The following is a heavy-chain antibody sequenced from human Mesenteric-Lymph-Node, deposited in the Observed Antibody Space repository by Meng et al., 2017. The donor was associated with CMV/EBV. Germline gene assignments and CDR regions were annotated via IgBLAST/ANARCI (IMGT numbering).Heavy chain of an antibody. CDR3: TRDYSGYYGPGDS. V-gene: IGHV3-66*02. D-gene: IGHD3-22*01. CDR1: EFNY. CDR2: LYSGGDT. Sequence: GGSLRLSCEVSEFNYMSWVRQAPGKGPEWVSVLYSGGDTFYADSVKGRFTNSRDNSQNKLNLQMNNLRPDDTAIYYCTRDYSGYYGPGDSWGQGTLVTVSS. J-gene: IGHJ4*02.